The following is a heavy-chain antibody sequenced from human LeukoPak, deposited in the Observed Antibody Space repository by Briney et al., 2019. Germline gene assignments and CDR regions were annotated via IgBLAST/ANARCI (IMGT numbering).Heavy chain of an antibody. CDR2: IYHSGTT. J-gene: IGHJ4*02. CDR1: GDSITNTNW. Sequence: PSETLSLTCAVSGDSITNTNWWSWVRQPPGKGLEWIGEIYHSGTTNFNPSFTGRLTMSVDTSKNQFSLKLSSVTAAGTAVYYCARDRRYCSSTSCHPIMFFDYWGQGTLVTVSS. V-gene: IGHV4-4*02. CDR3: ARDRRYCSSTSCHPIMFFDY. D-gene: IGHD2-2*01.